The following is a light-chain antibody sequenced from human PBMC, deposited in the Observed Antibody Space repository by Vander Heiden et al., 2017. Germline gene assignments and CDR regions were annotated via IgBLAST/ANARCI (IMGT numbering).Light chain of an antibody. CDR3: QQSYDTPWT. CDR2: AAS. V-gene: IGKV1-39*01. Sequence: IQMTQSPPSLSASVGDRVTITCRASQSISSYLNWYQQKPGKAPKLLIYAASSLQRGVPSRFSGSGSGTDFTLTISTLQSEDFATYYCQQSYDTPWTFGQGTKVEIK. CDR1: QSISSY. J-gene: IGKJ1*01.